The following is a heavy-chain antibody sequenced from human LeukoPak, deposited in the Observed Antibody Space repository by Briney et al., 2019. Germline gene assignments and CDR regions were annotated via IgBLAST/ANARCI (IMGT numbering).Heavy chain of an antibody. J-gene: IGHJ3*02. D-gene: IGHD2-21*01. V-gene: IGHV3-30*01. CDR2: ISYDGSNK. CDR3: ARDLAWQHRIFDI. CDR1: GFTFSSYA. Sequence: GRSLRLSCAASGFTFSSYAMHWVRQAPGKGLEWVAVISYDGSNKYYADSVKGRFTISRDNSKNTLYLQMNSLRAEDTAVYYCARDLAWQHRIFDIWGQGTMVTVSS.